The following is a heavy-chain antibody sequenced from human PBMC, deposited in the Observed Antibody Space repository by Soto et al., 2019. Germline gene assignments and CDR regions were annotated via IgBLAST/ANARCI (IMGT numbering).Heavy chain of an antibody. CDR3: ARDWSLVLGRRNYFDY. CDR1: GDSVSSNSAA. J-gene: IGHJ4*02. V-gene: IGHV6-1*01. CDR2: TYYRSKWYN. Sequence: QSQTLSLTCAISGDSVSSNSAAWNWIRQSPSRGLEWLGRTYYRSKWYNDYAVSVQSRITINPDTSKNQFSLQLNSVTPEDTAVYYCARDWSLVLGRRNYFDYWGQGTLVTVSS. D-gene: IGHD3-3*01.